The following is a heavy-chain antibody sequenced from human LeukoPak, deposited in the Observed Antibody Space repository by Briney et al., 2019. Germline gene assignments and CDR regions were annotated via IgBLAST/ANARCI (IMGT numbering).Heavy chain of an antibody. CDR3: AKEGVVAAFFDY. J-gene: IGHJ4*02. Sequence: PGGSLRLSCAASGFTFSTYIMNWVRQTPGKGLEWVSSIGTSTSYIYYADSVKGRFTISRDNAKNSLYLQMNSLRAEDTAVYYCAKEGVVAAFFDYWGQGTLVTVSS. CDR1: GFTFSTYI. V-gene: IGHV3-21*04. CDR2: IGTSTSYI. D-gene: IGHD2-15*01.